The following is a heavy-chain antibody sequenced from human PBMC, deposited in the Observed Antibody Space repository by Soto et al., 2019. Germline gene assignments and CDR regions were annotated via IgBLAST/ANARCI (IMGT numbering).Heavy chain of an antibody. V-gene: IGHV3-30*18. J-gene: IGHJ6*03. CDR1: GFTFSSYG. D-gene: IGHD3-10*01. CDR3: AKAPYGSGSYLALYYMDV. CDR2: ISYDGSNK. Sequence: PGGSLGLSCAASGFTFSSYGMHWVRQAPGKGLEWVAVISYDGSNKYYADSVKGRFTISRDNSKNTLYLQMNSLRAEDTAVYYCAKAPYGSGSYLALYYMDVWGKGTTVTVSS.